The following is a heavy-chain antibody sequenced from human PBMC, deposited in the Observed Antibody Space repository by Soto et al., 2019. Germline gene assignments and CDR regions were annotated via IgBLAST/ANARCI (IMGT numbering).Heavy chain of an antibody. CDR1: GYTFTSYG. CDR2: ISAYNGNT. Sequence: ASVKVSCKASGYTFTSYGISWVRQAPGQGLEWMGWISAYNGNTNYAQKLQGRVTMTTDTSTSTAYMELRSLRSDDTAVYYCARAPGAVVVPAAIPLDPWGQGTLVTVSS. J-gene: IGHJ5*02. D-gene: IGHD2-2*01. V-gene: IGHV1-18*04. CDR3: ARAPGAVVVPAAIPLDP.